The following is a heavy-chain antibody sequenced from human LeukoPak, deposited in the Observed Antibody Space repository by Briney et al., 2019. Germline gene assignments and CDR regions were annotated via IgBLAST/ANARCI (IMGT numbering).Heavy chain of an antibody. D-gene: IGHD3-10*01. V-gene: IGHV1-69*05. CDR2: IIPIFGTA. J-gene: IGHJ4*02. Sequence: GASVKVSCKASGGTFSSYAISWVRQAPGQGLEWMGGIIPIFGTANYAQKFQGRVTITTDESTSTAYMELSSLRSEDTAVYYCARGNWLGGRIKYYFDYWGQGTLVTVSS. CDR1: GGTFSSYA. CDR3: ARGNWLGGRIKYYFDY.